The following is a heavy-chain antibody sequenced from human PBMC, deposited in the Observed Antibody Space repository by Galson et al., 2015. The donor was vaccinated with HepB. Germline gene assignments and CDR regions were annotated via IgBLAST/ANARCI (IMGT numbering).Heavy chain of an antibody. D-gene: IGHD2-2*01. CDR2: IWYDGSNK. Sequence: SLRLSCAASGFTFSSYGMHWVRQAPGKGLEWVAVIWYDGSNKYYADSVKGQFTISRDNAKNSLYLQMNSLRAEDTAVYYCARDPGAMNYWGQGTLVTVSS. CDR1: GFTFSSYG. CDR3: ARDPGAMNY. J-gene: IGHJ4*02. V-gene: IGHV3-33*01.